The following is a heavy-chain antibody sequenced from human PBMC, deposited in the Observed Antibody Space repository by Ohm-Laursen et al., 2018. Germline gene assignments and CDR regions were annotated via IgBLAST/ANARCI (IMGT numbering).Heavy chain of an antibody. CDR1: GGSISSYY. J-gene: IGHJ2*01. D-gene: IGHD3-22*01. Sequence: GTLSLTCTVSGGSISSYYWSWIRQPPGKGPEWIGYIYYSGSTNDNPSLKSRVTISVDTSKNQFSLKLTSATAADTAVYYCARNRGYSDSSGYYWYFDLWGRGTLVTVSS. CDR3: ARNRGYSDSSGYYWYFDL. V-gene: IGHV4-59*01. CDR2: IYYSGST.